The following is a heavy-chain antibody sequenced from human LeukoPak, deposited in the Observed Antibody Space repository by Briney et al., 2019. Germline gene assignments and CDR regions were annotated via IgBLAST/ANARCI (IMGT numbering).Heavy chain of an antibody. CDR2: MNPNSGNT. V-gene: IGHV1-8*03. CDR3: ARGALAAAGTGHGY. J-gene: IGHJ4*02. Sequence: ASVKVSCKASGYTFTSYDINWVRQATGQGLEWMGWMNPNSGNTGYAQKFQGRVTITRNTSISTAYMELSSLRSEDTAVYYCARGALAAAGTGHGYWGQGTLVTVSS. D-gene: IGHD6-13*01. CDR1: GYTFTSYD.